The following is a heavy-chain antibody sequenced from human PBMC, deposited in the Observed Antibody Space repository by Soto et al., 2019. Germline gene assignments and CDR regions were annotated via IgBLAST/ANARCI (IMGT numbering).Heavy chain of an antibody. J-gene: IGHJ5*02. CDR2: FYTSGNT. D-gene: IGHD7-27*01. CDR3: ASDSTGWFDP. Sequence: TLSLTCTVSGVSVSSYYWSWIRQPAGKGLEWIGRFYTSGNTNYNPSLKSRVTMSLDTSKNQFSLKLSSVTAADTAVYFCASDSTGWFDPWGQGTLVTVSS. V-gene: IGHV4-4*07. CDR1: GVSVSSYY.